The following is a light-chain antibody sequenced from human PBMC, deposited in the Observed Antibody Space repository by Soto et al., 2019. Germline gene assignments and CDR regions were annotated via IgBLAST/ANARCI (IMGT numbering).Light chain of an antibody. CDR2: RNS. CDR1: GSNLGAGYD. V-gene: IGLV1-40*01. Sequence: QSVLTQPPSVSGAPGQRVTISCTGSGSNLGAGYDVHWYQHLPETAPKLLMYRNSNRPSGVPDRFSSSKSGTSASLAITGLQAEDEADFYCQSYDSSLSAWVFGGGTKLTVL. J-gene: IGLJ3*02. CDR3: QSYDSSLSAWV.